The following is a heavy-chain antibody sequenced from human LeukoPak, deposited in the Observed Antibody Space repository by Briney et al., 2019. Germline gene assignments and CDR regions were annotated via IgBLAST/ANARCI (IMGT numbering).Heavy chain of an antibody. CDR3: AREYSSSWSYFDY. D-gene: IGHD6-13*01. CDR1: GGSISSYY. V-gene: IGHV4-59*01. Sequence: SETLSLTCTVSGGSISSYYWSWIRQPPGKGLEWIGYIYYSGSTNYNPSLKSRVTISVDTSKNLFSLKLSSVTAADTAVYYCAREYSSSWSYFDYWGQGTLVTVSS. CDR2: IYYSGST. J-gene: IGHJ4*02.